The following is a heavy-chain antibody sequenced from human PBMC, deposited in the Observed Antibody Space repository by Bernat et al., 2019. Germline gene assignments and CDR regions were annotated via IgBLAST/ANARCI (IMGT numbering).Heavy chain of an antibody. V-gene: IGHV4-31*03. CDR3: ARAVPSVGGVTNAFDI. CDR2: IYYSGST. Sequence: QVQLQESGPGLVKPSQTLSLTCTVSGGSISSGGYYWSWIRQHPGKGLEWIGYIYYSGSTYYNPSLKSRVTISVDTSENQFSLKLSSVTAADTAVYYCARAVPSVGGVTNAFDIWGQGTMVTVSS. J-gene: IGHJ3*02. CDR1: GGSISSGGYY. D-gene: IGHD4-17*01.